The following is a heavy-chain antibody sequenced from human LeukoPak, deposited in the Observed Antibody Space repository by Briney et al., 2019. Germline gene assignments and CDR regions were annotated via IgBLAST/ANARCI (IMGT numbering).Heavy chain of an antibody. V-gene: IGHV5-51*01. CDR1: GYSFTSYW. Sequence: GESLKISCKGSGYSFTSYWIGWVRQMPGKGLEWMGIIYPGDSDTRYSPSFQGQVTISADKSISTAYLQWSSLKASDTAMYYCARQSRVHLWSKPRSPFDYWGQGTLVTVSS. CDR2: IYPGDSDT. D-gene: IGHD5-18*01. J-gene: IGHJ4*02. CDR3: ARQSRVHLWSKPRSPFDY.